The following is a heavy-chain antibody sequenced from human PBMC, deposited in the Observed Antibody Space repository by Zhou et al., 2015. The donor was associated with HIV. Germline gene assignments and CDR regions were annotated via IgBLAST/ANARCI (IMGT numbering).Heavy chain of an antibody. CDR1: GGTFSGSE. J-gene: IGHJ3*01. D-gene: IGHD1-26*01. V-gene: IGHV1-69*17. CDR3: ARSSGNYDFAFDV. CDR2: INPLFDVE. Sequence: QVQLVQSGTEVKKPGSSVRVSCKASGGTFSGSEISWVRQAPGQGLEWMGVINPLFDVENYAQRFRGRLSMTADKSTSAVYMELSTLRSEDAAVYYCARSSGNYDFAFDVWGQGTRLIVSS.